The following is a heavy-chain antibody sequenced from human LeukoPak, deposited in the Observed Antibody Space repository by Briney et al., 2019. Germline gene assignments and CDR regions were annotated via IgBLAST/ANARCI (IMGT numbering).Heavy chain of an antibody. Sequence: SETLSLTCTVSGGSISSYCWSWIRQPPGKGLEWIGYIYYRGSTYYNPSLKSRVTISVDTSKNQFSLKLSSVTAADTAVYYCARALGYCSSTSCYAYFDYWGRGTLVTVSS. J-gene: IGHJ4*02. CDR2: IYYRGST. V-gene: IGHV4-59*12. CDR1: GGSISSYC. CDR3: ARALGYCSSTSCYAYFDY. D-gene: IGHD2-2*01.